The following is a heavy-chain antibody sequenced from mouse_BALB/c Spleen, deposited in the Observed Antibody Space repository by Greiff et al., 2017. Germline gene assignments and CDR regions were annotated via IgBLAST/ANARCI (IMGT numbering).Heavy chain of an antibody. CDR1: GFTFSSYA. CDR3: ARDRYDGLDNALGMDY. J-gene: IGHJ4*01. CDR2: ISSGGSYT. D-gene: IGHD2-14*01. Sequence: EVQGVESGGGLVKPGGSLKLSCAASGFTFSSYAMSWVRQSPEKRLEWVAEISSGGSYTYYPDTVTGRFTISRDNAKNTLYLEMSSLRSEDTAMYYCARDRYDGLDNALGMDYWGQGTSVTVSS. V-gene: IGHV5-9-4*01.